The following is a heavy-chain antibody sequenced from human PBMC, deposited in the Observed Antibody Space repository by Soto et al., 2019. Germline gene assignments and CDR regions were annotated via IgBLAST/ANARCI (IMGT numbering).Heavy chain of an antibody. CDR2: TYFRSKWYI. CDR1: GDSVSNNDAA. V-gene: IGHV6-1*01. D-gene: IGHD3-22*01. Sequence: PSQTLSLTCAISGDSVSNNDAAWDWIRQSPARSLEWLGRTYFRSKWYIDDAISVNGRMTINPDTSKNQYSLQLNSVTPEDTAVYYCTRGRSGYSVARFEYWGQGSQVTVSS. J-gene: IGHJ4*02. CDR3: TRGRSGYSVARFEY.